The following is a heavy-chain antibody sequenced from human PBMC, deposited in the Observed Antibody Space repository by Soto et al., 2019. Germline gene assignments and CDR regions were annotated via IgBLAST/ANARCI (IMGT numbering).Heavy chain of an antibody. D-gene: IGHD6-13*01. CDR2: ISGRNTYT. CDR1: GFTFSDYY. V-gene: IGHV3-11*06. J-gene: IGHJ5*02. CDR3: ARDRGFSSSWYWFDP. Sequence: LRLSCAASGFTFSDYYMSWIRQAPGKGLEWISYISGRNTYTNYADSVKGRFTISRDNANNSLYLQMNSLRAEDTAVYYCARDRGFSSSWYWFDPWGQGTLVTVSS.